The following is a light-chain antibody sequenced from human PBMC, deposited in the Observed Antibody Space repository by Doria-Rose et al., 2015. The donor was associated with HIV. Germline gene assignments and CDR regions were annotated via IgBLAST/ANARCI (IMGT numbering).Light chain of an antibody. CDR1: QSFSSTY. CDR2: DGS. CDR3: HQYGTSWT. V-gene: IGKV3-20*01. Sequence: TQSPGTLSLSPGERATLSCRASQSFSSTYLAWYQQKPGQAPSLLIYDGSTRATGIPDRFSASGSGTDFTPTNNRLEPEDFALYYCHQYGTSWTFGQGTKVEI. J-gene: IGKJ1*01.